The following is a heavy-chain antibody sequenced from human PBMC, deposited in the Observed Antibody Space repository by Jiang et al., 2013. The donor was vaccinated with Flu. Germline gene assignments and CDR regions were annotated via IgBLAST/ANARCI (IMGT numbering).Heavy chain of an antibody. Sequence: GPGLVKPSQTLSLTCTVSGGSISSGGYYWSWIRQHPGKGLEWIGYIYYSGSTYYNPSLKSRVTISVDTSKNQFSLKLSSVTAADTAVYYCARDYGLVVAATPGWFDPWGQGTLVTVSS. J-gene: IGHJ5*02. D-gene: IGHD2-15*01. CDR3: ARDYGLVVAATPGWFDP. CDR2: IYYSGST. V-gene: IGHV4-31*03. CDR1: GGSISSGGYY.